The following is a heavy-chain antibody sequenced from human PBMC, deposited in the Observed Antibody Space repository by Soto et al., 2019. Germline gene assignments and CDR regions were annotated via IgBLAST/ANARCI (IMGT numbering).Heavy chain of an antibody. Sequence: GSLRLSCAASGFAFSSYGMHFFRHAPGKGLEWVAVISYDGSNKYYADSVKGRFTISRDDSENTLYLQMNSLKTEDTAVYYCTTDRFYSPVDHWGQGTLVTVSS. D-gene: IGHD4-4*01. J-gene: IGHJ4*02. V-gene: IGHV3-30*03. CDR1: GFAFSSYG. CDR3: TTDRFYSPVDH. CDR2: ISYDGSNK.